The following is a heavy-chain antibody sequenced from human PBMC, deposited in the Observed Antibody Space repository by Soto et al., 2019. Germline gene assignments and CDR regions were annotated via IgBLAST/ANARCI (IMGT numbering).Heavy chain of an antibody. CDR1: GYTLTSYG. CDR2: ISAYNVNT. J-gene: IGHJ4*02. D-gene: IGHD6-13*01. CDR3: SLSDRIAAAAHVSFDY. V-gene: IGHV1-18*01. Sequence: GASVKVSCKASGYTLTSYGISWVRQAPGQGLEWMGWISAYNVNTNYAQKLQGRVTVPTDTSTSTAYGELRSLRSDDTAVYYCSLSDRIAAAAHVSFDYWGQGTLVPVSS.